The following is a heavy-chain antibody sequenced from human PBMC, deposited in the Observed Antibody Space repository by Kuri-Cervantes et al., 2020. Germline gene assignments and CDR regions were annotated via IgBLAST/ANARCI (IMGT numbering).Heavy chain of an antibody. CDR3: ARGIYSSSWREVTIYGMDV. V-gene: IGHV4-39*01. CDR1: GGSISSSSYY. D-gene: IGHD6-13*01. Sequence: GSLRLSCTVSGGSISSSSYYWGWIRQPPGKGLEWIGSTYYSGSTYYNPSLKSRVTISVDTSKNQFSLKLSSVTAADTAVYYCARGIYSSSWREVTIYGMDVWGQGTTVTVSS. CDR2: TYYSGST. J-gene: IGHJ6*02.